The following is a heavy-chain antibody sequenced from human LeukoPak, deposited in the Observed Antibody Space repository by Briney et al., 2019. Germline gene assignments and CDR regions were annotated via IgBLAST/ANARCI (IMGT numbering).Heavy chain of an antibody. D-gene: IGHD3-3*01. CDR3: AKEEGDYDFWSGYSYYFDY. Sequence: PGGSLRLSCAASGFTFSSYGMHWVRQAPGKGLEWVAVISYDGSNKYYADSAKGRFTISRDNSKNTLYLQMNSLRAEDTAVYYCAKEEGDYDFWSGYSYYFDYWGQGTLVTVSS. CDR1: GFTFSSYG. CDR2: ISYDGSNK. J-gene: IGHJ4*02. V-gene: IGHV3-30*18.